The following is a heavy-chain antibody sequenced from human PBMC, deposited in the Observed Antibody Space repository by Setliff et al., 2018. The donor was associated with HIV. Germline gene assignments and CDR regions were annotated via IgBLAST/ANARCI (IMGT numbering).Heavy chain of an antibody. D-gene: IGHD2-2*01. CDR1: GYTFTNYG. J-gene: IGHJ3*02. Sequence: ASVKVSCKTSGYTFTNYGISWVRQAPGQGLEWMGWISAYNDNTNYAQKVQGRVTMTTDTSTSTAYMDLRSLRSDDTAVYYCARALGYCSSTSCYGGIVAFDIWGQGTMVTVSS. CDR2: ISAYNDNT. V-gene: IGHV1-18*01. CDR3: ARALGYCSSTSCYGGIVAFDI.